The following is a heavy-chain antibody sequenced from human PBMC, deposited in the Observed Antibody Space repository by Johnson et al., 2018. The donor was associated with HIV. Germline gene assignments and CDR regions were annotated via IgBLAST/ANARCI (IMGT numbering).Heavy chain of an antibody. V-gene: IGHV3-20*04. Sequence: VQLVESGGGVVRPGGSLRLSCAASGFTFADYVMSWVRLAPGKGLEWVSGINWIGGSTGDADSVKGRFTIARDNAKNSLYLKMNSLRAEDTALYYCARDEGYCTGGVCSEPFDVWGQGTMVTVSS. CDR1: GFTFADYV. CDR3: ARDEGYCTGGVCSEPFDV. D-gene: IGHD2-8*02. J-gene: IGHJ3*01. CDR2: INWIGGST.